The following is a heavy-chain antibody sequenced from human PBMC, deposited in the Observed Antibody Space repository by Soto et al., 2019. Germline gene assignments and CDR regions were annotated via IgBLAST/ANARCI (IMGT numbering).Heavy chain of an antibody. V-gene: IGHV1-18*04. D-gene: IGHD2-21*01. CDR2: ISAYNGNT. CDR1: GYRFTSSG. J-gene: IGHJ6*02. CDR3: ATDPYCGSAPGCSALDA. Sequence: QVHLVQSGGEVKKPGASVKVSCKASGYRFTSSGFSWVRQAPGQGLAWMGWISAYNGNTLYAQKFKGRVTMTTDTSTSTAYMELGSLRSDDTAVYYCATDPYCGSAPGCSALDAWGQGTTVTVSS.